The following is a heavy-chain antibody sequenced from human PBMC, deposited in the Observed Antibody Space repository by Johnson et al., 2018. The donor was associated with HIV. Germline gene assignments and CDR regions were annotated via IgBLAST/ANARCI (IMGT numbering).Heavy chain of an antibody. CDR3: VRGEEGAFDI. D-gene: IGHD3-10*01. CDR2: IKSKTDGGTT. J-gene: IGHJ3*02. V-gene: IGHV3-15*01. CDR1: GFTFSNAW. Sequence: EVQLVESGGGLVKPGESLRLSCAASGFTFSNAWMSWVRQAPGKGLEWVGRIKSKTDGGTTDYAAPVKGRFTISRDDSNNTLYLQMPSLTAEDTAVFSCVRGEEGAFDIWGQGTMVTVSS.